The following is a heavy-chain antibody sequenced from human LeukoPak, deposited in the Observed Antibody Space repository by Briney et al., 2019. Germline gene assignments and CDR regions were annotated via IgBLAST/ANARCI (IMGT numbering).Heavy chain of an antibody. V-gene: IGHV4-4*02. CDR3: ARDGRYYDSSGYIRGFDY. CDR2: IYHSGST. CDR1: GGSVSSSNW. Sequence: SGTLFLTCAVSGGSVSSSNWWSWVRQPPGKGLEWIGEIYHSGSTNYNPSLKSRVTISVDKSKNQFSLKLSSVTAADTAVYYCARDGRYYDSSGYIRGFDYWGQGTLVTVSS. D-gene: IGHD3-22*01. J-gene: IGHJ4*02.